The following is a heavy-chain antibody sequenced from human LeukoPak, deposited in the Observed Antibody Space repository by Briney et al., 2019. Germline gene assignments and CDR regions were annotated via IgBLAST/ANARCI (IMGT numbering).Heavy chain of an antibody. CDR2: ITSSSSYI. J-gene: IGHJ6*03. D-gene: IGHD1-26*01. CDR3: ARDPYSGGYGDYYYYYMDV. Sequence: GGSLRLSCAASGFTFSSYNMNWARQAPGKGLEWVSSITSSSSYIYYADSVKGRFTISRDNAKNSLYLQMNSLRAEDTAVYYCARDPYSGGYGDYYYYYMDVWGKGTTVTISS. CDR1: GFTFSSYN. V-gene: IGHV3-21*01.